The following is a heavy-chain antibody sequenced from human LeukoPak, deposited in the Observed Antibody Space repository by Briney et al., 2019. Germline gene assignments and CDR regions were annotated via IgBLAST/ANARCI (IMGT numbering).Heavy chain of an antibody. CDR3: ARLREALSSSWQPFDY. CDR2: IYYSGST. Sequence: SETLSLTCAVSGGSISSGGYSWSWIRQPPGKGLEWIGYIYYSGSTNYNPSLKSRVTISVDTSKNQFSLKLSSVTAADTAVYYCARLREALSSSWQPFDYWGQGTLVTVSS. D-gene: IGHD6-13*01. V-gene: IGHV4-61*08. CDR1: GGSISSGGYS. J-gene: IGHJ4*02.